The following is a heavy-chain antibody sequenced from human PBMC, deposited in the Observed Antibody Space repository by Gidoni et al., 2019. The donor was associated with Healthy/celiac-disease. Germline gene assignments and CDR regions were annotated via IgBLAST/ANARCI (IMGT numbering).Heavy chain of an antibody. Sequence: QVQLVESGGGVVQPGRSLRLSCAASGFTFSSYGMHWVRQAPGKGLEWVAVIWYDGSNKYYADSVKGRFTISRDNSKNTLYLQMNSLRAEDTAVYYCARDGLRYSYGPHDAFDIWGQGTMVTVSS. CDR1: GFTFSSYG. CDR2: IWYDGSNK. D-gene: IGHD5-18*01. CDR3: ARDGLRYSYGPHDAFDI. J-gene: IGHJ3*02. V-gene: IGHV3-33*01.